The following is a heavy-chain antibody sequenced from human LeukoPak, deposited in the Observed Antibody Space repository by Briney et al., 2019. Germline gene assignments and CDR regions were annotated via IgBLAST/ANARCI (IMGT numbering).Heavy chain of an antibody. D-gene: IGHD5-18*01. CDR2: ST. CDR3: ARGGGYSYGNLYYYYGMDV. Sequence: STYYNPSLKSRVTISVDTSKNQFSLKLSSVTAADTAVYYCARGGGYSYGNLYYYYGMDVWGQGTTVTVSS. J-gene: IGHJ6*02. V-gene: IGHV4-30-2*05.